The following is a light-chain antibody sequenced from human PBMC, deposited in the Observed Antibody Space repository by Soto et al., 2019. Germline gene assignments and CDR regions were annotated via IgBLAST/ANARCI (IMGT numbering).Light chain of an antibody. Sequence: QSVLTQPPSVSGAPGQRVTISCTGSSSNIGAGYDVHWYQQLPGTAPKLLTYGNSNRPSGVPDRFSGSKSGTSASLAITGLQAEDEADYSCQSHDNSLSGFYVFGTGTKVTV. CDR3: QSHDNSLSGFYV. J-gene: IGLJ1*01. CDR1: SSNIGAGYD. V-gene: IGLV1-40*01. CDR2: GNS.